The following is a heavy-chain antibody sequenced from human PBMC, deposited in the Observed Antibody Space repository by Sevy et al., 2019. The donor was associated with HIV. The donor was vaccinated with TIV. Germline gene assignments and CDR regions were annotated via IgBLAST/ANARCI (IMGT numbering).Heavy chain of an antibody. CDR2: IYSGGST. CDR1: GFTVSSNY. D-gene: IGHD3-3*01. J-gene: IGHJ6*02. Sequence: GGSLRLSCAASGFTVSSNYMSWVRQAPGKGLEWVSVIYSGGSTYYADSVKGRFTISRDNSKNTLYLQMNRLRAEDTAVYYCARGQVVGYEFWSGYSYGMDVWGQGTTVTVSS. CDR3: ARGQVVGYEFWSGYSYGMDV. V-gene: IGHV3-53*01.